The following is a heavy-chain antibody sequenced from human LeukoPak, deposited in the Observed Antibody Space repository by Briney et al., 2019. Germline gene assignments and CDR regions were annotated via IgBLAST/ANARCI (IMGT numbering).Heavy chain of an antibody. CDR2: INHSGST. J-gene: IGHJ4*02. Sequence: SETLSLTCAVYGGSFSGYYWSWIRQPPGKGLEWIGEINHSGSTNYNPSLKSRVTISVDTSKNQFSLKLSSVTAADTAVYYCARLCIAVAADLDYWGQGTLVTVSS. V-gene: IGHV4-34*01. D-gene: IGHD6-19*01. CDR1: GGSFSGYY. CDR3: ARLCIAVAADLDY.